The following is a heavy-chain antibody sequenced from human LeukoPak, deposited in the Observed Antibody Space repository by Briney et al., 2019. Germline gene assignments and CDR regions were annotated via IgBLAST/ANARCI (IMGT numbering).Heavy chain of an antibody. D-gene: IGHD6-13*01. CDR3: AREHSSSWDQFDY. CDR1: GYSFVGYG. J-gene: IGHJ4*02. V-gene: IGHV1-18*01. Sequence: GASVKVSCKASGYSFVGYGITWVRQAPGQGLEWMGWFNPENGNTNYAHKVQGRVTMTADTSTSTSYMELRSLRSDDTAVYYCAREHSSSWDQFDYWGQGTLVTVSS. CDR2: FNPENGNT.